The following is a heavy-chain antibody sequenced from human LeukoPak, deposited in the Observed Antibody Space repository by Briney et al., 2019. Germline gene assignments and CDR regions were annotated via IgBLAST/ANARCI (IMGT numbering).Heavy chain of an antibody. CDR2: ISSSGSTI. D-gene: IGHD3-3*01. CDR1: GFTFSDYY. V-gene: IGHV3-11*04. J-gene: IGHJ4*02. Sequence: GGSLRLSCAASGFTFSDYYMSWICQAPGKGLEWVSYISSSGSTIYYADSVKGRFTISRDNAKNSLYLQMNSLRAEDTAVYYCARDRKDDFWSGYYVDYWGQGTLVTVSS. CDR3: ARDRKDDFWSGYYVDY.